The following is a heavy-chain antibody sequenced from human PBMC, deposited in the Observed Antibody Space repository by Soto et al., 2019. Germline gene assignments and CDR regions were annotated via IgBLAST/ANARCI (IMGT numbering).Heavy chain of an antibody. Sequence: LSLSCTVSCCSIISYYCSWIRQPPGKGREWIGYIYYSGSTNYNPSLKSRVTISVDTSNNQFSLKLSSVTAADTAVYYCARDSSGSHNWFDPWGPGPLVPGSS. D-gene: IGHD3-22*01. J-gene: IGHJ5*01. V-gene: IGHV4-59*01. CDR3: ARDSSGSHNWFDP. CDR2: IYYSGST. CDR1: CCSIISYY.